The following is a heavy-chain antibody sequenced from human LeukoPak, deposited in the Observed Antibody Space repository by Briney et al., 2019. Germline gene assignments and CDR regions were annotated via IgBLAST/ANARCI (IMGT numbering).Heavy chain of an antibody. V-gene: IGHV4-59*01. D-gene: IGHD6-6*01. CDR3: ARDRISSSSGGGYYYYYMDV. Sequence: SETLSLTCTVSGGSISSYYWSWIRQPPGKGLEWIGYIYYSGSTNYNPSLKSRVTISVDTSKNQFSLKLGSVTAADTAVYYCARDRISSSSGGGYYYYYMDVWGKGTTVTVSS. J-gene: IGHJ6*03. CDR2: IYYSGST. CDR1: GGSISSYY.